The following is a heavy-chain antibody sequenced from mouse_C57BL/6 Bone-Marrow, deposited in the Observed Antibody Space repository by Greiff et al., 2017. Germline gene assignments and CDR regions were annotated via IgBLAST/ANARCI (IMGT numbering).Heavy chain of an antibody. CDR2: IYPRSGNT. V-gene: IGHV1-81*01. Sequence: VKLVESGAELARPGASVKLSCKASGYTFTSYGISWVKQRTGQGLEWIGEIYPRSGNTYYNEKFKGKATLTADKSSSTAYMELRSLTSEDSAVYFCAKGGLITTVVARYYFDYWGQGTTLTVSS. J-gene: IGHJ2*01. CDR1: GYTFTSYG. CDR3: AKGGLITTVVARYYFDY. D-gene: IGHD1-1*01.